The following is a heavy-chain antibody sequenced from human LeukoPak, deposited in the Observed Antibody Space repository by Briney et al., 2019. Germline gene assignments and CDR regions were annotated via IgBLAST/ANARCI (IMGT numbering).Heavy chain of an antibody. Sequence: SETLSLTCAVSGYSISSGYYCGWIRQPPGKVLELSGSFYHSGSTYNNPSLKSRLTISVDTPKTQFSLTLSSVPAADTAVYYCATFDLTTTGTTGGYRGQGTLVTVSS. CDR2: FYHSGST. CDR3: ATFDLTTTGTTGGY. CDR1: GYSISSGYY. J-gene: IGHJ4*02. D-gene: IGHD1-1*01. V-gene: IGHV4-38-2*01.